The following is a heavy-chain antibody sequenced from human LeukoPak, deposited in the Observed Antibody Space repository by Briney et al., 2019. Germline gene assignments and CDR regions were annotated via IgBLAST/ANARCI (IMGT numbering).Heavy chain of an antibody. J-gene: IGHJ5*02. D-gene: IGHD3-22*01. V-gene: IGHV1-69*04. CDR2: IIPILGIA. CDR3: ARELNTMILRFDP. Sequence: SVKVSCKASGGTFSSYAISWVRQAPGQGLEWMGRIIPILGIANYAQKFQGRVTITADKSTSTAYMELSSLRSEDTAVYYCARELNTMILRFDPWGQGTLVTVSS. CDR1: GGTFSSYA.